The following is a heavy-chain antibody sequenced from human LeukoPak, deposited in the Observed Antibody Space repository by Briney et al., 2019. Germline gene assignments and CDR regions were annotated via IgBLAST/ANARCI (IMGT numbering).Heavy chain of an antibody. CDR2: IYYSGST. CDR1: GGSISSYY. D-gene: IGHD6-6*01. CDR3: ARGQTTSIAARSSYAFDI. J-gene: IGHJ3*02. V-gene: IGHV4-59*01. Sequence: NPSETLSLTCTVSGGSISSYYWSWIRQPPGKGLEWIGYIYYSGSTNYNPSLKSRVTISVDTSKNQFSLKLSSVTAADTAVYYCARGQTTSIAARSSYAFDIWGQGTMVTVSS.